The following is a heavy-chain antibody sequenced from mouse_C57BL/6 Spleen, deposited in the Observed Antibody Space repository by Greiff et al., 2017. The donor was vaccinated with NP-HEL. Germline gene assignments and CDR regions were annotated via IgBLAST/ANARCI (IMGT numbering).Heavy chain of an antibody. J-gene: IGHJ1*03. CDR1: GFTFSSYA. CDR2: ISDGGSYT. D-gene: IGHD4-1*01. V-gene: IGHV5-4*01. CDR3: AGANWDWYFDV. Sequence: EVQVVESGGGLVKPGGSLKLSCAASGFTFSSYAMSWVRQTPEKRLEWVATISDGGSYTYYPDNVKGRFTISRDNAKNNLYLQMSHLKSEDTAMYYCAGANWDWYFDVWGTGTTVTVSS.